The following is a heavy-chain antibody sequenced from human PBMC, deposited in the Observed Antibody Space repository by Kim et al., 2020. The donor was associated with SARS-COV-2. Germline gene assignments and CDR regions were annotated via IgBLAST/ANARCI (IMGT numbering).Heavy chain of an antibody. CDR3: ASELFLLPHGFYDYGMDV. D-gene: IGHD3-22*01. CDR2: ISSSGSNI. J-gene: IGHJ6*04. Sequence: GGSLRLSCAASGFTFSSYEMNWVRQAPGKGLEWVSYISSSGSNIYYADSVKGRFTISRDKAKNSLYLQMNSLRAEDTAVYYCASELFLLPHGFYDYGMDVWGAGTPVTVSS. CDR1: GFTFSSYE. V-gene: IGHV3-48*03.